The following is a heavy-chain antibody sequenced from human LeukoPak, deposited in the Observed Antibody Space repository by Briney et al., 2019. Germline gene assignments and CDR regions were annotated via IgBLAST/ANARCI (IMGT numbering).Heavy chain of an antibody. CDR1: GLTFSSHG. CDR2: IWYDGSKK. Sequence: PGRSLRLSCAASGLTFSSHGMHWVRQAPGHGLAWLAFIWYDGSKKFYTDSVMGRFTISRDNSKNTLSLQMNSLRAEDTAVYYCAKEAYYYGSGMFDYWGQGTLVTVSS. D-gene: IGHD3-10*01. V-gene: IGHV3-33*06. J-gene: IGHJ4*02. CDR3: AKEAYYYGSGMFDY.